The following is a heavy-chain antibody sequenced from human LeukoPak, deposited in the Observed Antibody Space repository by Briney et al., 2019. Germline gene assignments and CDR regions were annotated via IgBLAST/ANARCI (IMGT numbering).Heavy chain of an antibody. J-gene: IGHJ4*02. CDR1: GFTFSSYG. CDR3: AKDLYNWNDFFDY. V-gene: IGHV3-30*18. D-gene: IGHD1-1*01. CDR2: ISYDGSNK. Sequence: GGSLRLSYAASGFTFSSYGMHWVRQATGKGLEWVAVISYDGSNKYYADSVKGRFTISRDNSKNTLYLQMNSLRAEDTAVYYCAKDLYNWNDFFDYWGQGTLVTVSS.